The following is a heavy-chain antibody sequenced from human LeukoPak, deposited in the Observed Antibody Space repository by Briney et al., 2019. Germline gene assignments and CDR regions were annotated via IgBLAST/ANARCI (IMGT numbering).Heavy chain of an antibody. CDR2: ISSSSSTI. D-gene: IGHD2-8*01. CDR3: ARDARMYDYYYYGMDV. Sequence: GGSLRLSCAASGITFSKSPMNWVRQAPGKGLEWVSYISSSSSTIYYADSVKGRFTISRDNAKNSLYLQMNSLRDEDTAVYYCARDARMYDYYYYGMDVWGQGTTVPVSS. J-gene: IGHJ6*02. CDR1: GITFSKSP. V-gene: IGHV3-48*02.